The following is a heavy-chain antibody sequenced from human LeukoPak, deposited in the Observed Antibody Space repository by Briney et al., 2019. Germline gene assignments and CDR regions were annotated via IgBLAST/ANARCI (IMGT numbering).Heavy chain of an antibody. V-gene: IGHV3-48*04. CDR3: AKGGREQWLPNADAFDI. Sequence: PGGALRLSCAASGFTFSSYSMNWVRQAPGKGLEGVSYISSSSSTVYYADSVKGRFPISRDNSKTSLYLQMNSLRTEDTALYYCAKGGREQWLPNADAFDIWGQGTMVTVSS. J-gene: IGHJ3*02. D-gene: IGHD6-19*01. CDR1: GFTFSSYS. CDR2: ISSSSSTV.